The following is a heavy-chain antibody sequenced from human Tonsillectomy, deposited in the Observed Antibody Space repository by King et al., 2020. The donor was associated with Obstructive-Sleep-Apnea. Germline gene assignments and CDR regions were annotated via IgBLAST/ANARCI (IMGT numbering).Heavy chain of an antibody. CDR1: GFIFSDYY. Sequence: VQLVESGGGVVKPGGSLRLSCAASGFIFSDYYISWIRQAPGKGLEWLASISTSGTHTNYADSLKGRFTISRDNAKKSLYLEMNSLTTEDTAVYYCARCSSWPNYFDSWGQGTLVTVSS. CDR3: ARCSSWPNYFDS. D-gene: IGHD6-13*01. CDR2: ISTSGTHT. V-gene: IGHV3-11*06. J-gene: IGHJ4*02.